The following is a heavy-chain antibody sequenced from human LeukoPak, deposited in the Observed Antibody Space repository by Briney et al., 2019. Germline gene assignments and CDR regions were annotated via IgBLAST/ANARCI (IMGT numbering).Heavy chain of an antibody. CDR1: GESFSGYY. CDR2: INHSGNT. J-gene: IGHJ4*02. CDR3: ARPQFDY. Sequence: PSETLSLTCAVYGESFSGYYWSWIRQPPGKGLEWIGEINHSGNTNYNPSLKSRVTISVDTSKNQFSLKLSSVTAADTAVYYCARPQFDYWGQGTLVTVSS. V-gene: IGHV4-34*01.